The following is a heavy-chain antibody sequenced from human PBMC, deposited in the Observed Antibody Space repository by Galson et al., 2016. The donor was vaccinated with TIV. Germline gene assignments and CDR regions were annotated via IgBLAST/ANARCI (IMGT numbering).Heavy chain of an antibody. CDR1: GFIFSDYA. J-gene: IGHJ3*01. D-gene: IGHD2/OR15-2a*01. Sequence: SLRLSCAASGFIFSDYALSWVRQAPGKGLEWVSGIRGNGRETYSVDSVKGRFTISRDNSKNMLYLQMSSLSAEDTGLYYCAKDSFYDSAAFDAWGQGTMVTVSS. V-gene: IGHV3-23*01. CDR3: AKDSFYDSAAFDA. CDR2: IRGNGRET.